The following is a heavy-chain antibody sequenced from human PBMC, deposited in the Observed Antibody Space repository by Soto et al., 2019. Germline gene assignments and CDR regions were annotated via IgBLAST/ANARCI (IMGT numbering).Heavy chain of an antibody. CDR1: GFTFSSYG. V-gene: IGHV3-33*01. D-gene: IGHD3-3*01. CDR3: ARDLAGLRFLEWLPSDAFDI. Sequence: GGSLRLSCAASGFTFSSYGMHWVRQAPGKGLEWVAVIWYDGSNKYYADSVKGRFTISRDNSKNTLYLQMNSLRAEDTAVYYCARDLAGLRFLEWLPSDAFDIWGQGTMVTVSS. J-gene: IGHJ3*02. CDR2: IWYDGSNK.